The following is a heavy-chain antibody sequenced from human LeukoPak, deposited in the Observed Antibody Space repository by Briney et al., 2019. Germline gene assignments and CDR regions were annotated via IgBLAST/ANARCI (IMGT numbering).Heavy chain of an antibody. CDR3: ARVLGSGYYPYYFDY. D-gene: IGHD3-22*01. V-gene: IGHV3-48*04. CDR2: ISSSGSTI. CDR1: GFTFSTYT. Sequence: PGGSLRLSCAASGFTFSTYTMNWVRQAPGKGLEWVSYISSSGSTIYYADSVKGRFTISRDNAKNSLYLQMNSLRAEDTAVYYCARVLGSGYYPYYFDYWGQGTLVTVSS. J-gene: IGHJ4*02.